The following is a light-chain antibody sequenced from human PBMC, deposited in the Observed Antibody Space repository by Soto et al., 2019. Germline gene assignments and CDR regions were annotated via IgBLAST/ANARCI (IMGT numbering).Light chain of an antibody. V-gene: IGKV1-5*01. CDR1: QNIDNY. CDR2: ATS. J-gene: IGKJ1*01. Sequence: DIQMTQSPSSLSASLGDRVTITCRASQNIDNYLNWYQHKPGKAPKLLIYATSTLQSGVPSRFSGSGSGTEFTLTISSLQPDDFATYYCQQYNSYSPTFGQGTKVDIK. CDR3: QQYNSYSPT.